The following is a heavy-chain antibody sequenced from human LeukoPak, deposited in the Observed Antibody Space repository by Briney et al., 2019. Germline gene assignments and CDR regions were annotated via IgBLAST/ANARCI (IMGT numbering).Heavy chain of an antibody. Sequence: SEPLSLTCTVSGDSISSGSYYWRWIRQPAGKGLEWIGRIYTSGSTNYNPSLKSRLTISVDTSKNQFSLKLSSVTAADTAVYYCAREGVLLWFGESINWFDPWGQGTLVTVSS. V-gene: IGHV4-61*02. D-gene: IGHD3-10*01. CDR1: GDSISSGSYY. CDR2: IYTSGST. CDR3: AREGVLLWFGESINWFDP. J-gene: IGHJ5*02.